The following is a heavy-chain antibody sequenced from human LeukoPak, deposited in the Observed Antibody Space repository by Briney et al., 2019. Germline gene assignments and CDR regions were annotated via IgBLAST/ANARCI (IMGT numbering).Heavy chain of an antibody. CDR2: ISDSGGRT. CDR3: ARTGTVTTDNWFDP. CDR1: GITLSNYG. J-gene: IGHJ5*02. Sequence: GGSLRLSCAVSGITLSNYGMSWVRQAPGKGLEWVAGISDSGGRTNYADSVKGRFTISRDNPKNTLYLQMNSLRAEDTAVYYCARTGTVTTDNWFDPWGQGTLVTVSS. D-gene: IGHD4-17*01. V-gene: IGHV3-23*01.